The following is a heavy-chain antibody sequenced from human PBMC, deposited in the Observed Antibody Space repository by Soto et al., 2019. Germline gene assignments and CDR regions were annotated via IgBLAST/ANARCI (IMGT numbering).Heavy chain of an antibody. D-gene: IGHD4-17*01. CDR2: IYYSGST. CDR1: GGSISSSSYY. V-gene: IGHV4-39*01. Sequence: QLQLHESGPGLVKPSETLSLTCTVSGGSISSSSYYWGWISQPPGKGLEWIGSIYYSGSTYYNPSLKSGGTITVVTSKNQFALKLSSVTAADTAVYYCARPGETYGDSGVWGQGTLVTVSS. CDR3: ARPGETYGDSGV. J-gene: IGHJ4*02.